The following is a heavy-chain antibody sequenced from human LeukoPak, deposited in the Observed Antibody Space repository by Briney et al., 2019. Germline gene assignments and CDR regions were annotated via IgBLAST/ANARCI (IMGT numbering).Heavy chain of an antibody. J-gene: IGHJ3*02. CDR1: GGSISTYY. Sequence: SETLSLTCTVSGGSISTYYWNWIRQSPGKGLEWIGYVYYTGTTNYNPSLSSRVSISVDTSKDQFSLILTSVTAADTAVYFCAREIGYCAGGSCYFGAFDMWGQGTKVRVSS. V-gene: IGHV4-59*12. CDR2: VYYTGTT. CDR3: AREIGYCAGGSCYFGAFDM. D-gene: IGHD2-15*01.